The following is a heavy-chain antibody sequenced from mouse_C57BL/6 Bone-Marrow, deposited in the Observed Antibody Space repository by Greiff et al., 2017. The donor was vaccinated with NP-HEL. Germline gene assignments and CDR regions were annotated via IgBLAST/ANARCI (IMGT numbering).Heavy chain of an antibody. V-gene: IGHV10-3*01. CDR1: GFTFNTYA. Sequence: DVQLQESGGGLVQPKGSLKLSCAASGFTFNTYAMHWVRQAPGKGLEWVARIRSKSSNYATYYADSVKDRFTISRDDSQSMLYLQMNNLKTEDTAMYYCVRGEGSSFYFDYWGQGTTLTVSS. J-gene: IGHJ2*01. CDR3: VRGEGSSFYFDY. D-gene: IGHD1-1*01. CDR2: IRSKSSNYAT.